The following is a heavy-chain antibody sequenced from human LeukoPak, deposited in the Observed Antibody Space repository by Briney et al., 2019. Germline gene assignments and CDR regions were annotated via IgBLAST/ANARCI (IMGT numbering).Heavy chain of an antibody. CDR2: ISSSGSTI. CDR3: ARDLTPAYSSSWYYYYYYMDV. D-gene: IGHD6-13*01. CDR1: GFTFSDYY. J-gene: IGHJ6*03. Sequence: GGSLRLSCAASGFTFSDYYMSWIRQAPGKGLEWVSYISSSGSTIYYADSVKGRFTISRDNAKNSLYLQMNSLRAEDTAVYYCARDLTPAYSSSWYYYYYYMDVWGKGTTVTISS. V-gene: IGHV3-11*04.